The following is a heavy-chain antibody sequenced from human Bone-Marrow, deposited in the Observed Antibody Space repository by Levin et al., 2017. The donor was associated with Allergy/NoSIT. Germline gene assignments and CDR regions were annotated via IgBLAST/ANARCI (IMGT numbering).Heavy chain of an antibody. CDR3: ARDGAVIGTRYFDL. V-gene: IGHV4-61*02. CDR1: GGSMTSGLYY. CDR2: INTSGNT. J-gene: IGHJ2*01. D-gene: IGHD6-19*01. Sequence: PLETLSLTCTVSGGSMTSGLYYYNWIRQPAGKGLEWIGRINTSGNTNYSPSLKSRVTISVDTSKNQFSLRLSSVTAADTAVFYCARDGAVIGTRYFDLWGRGTLVTVSS.